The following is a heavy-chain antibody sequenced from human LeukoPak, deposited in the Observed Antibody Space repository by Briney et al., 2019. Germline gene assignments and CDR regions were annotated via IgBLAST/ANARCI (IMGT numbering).Heavy chain of an antibody. Sequence: SETLSLTCAVYGGSFSGSYWSWIRQPPGKGLEWIGSIYYSGSTYYNPSLKSRVTISVDTSKNQFSLKLSSVTAADTAVCYCARFWYSGSYFDYWGQGTLVTVSS. CDR1: GGSFSGSY. V-gene: IGHV4-34*01. CDR2: IYYSGST. CDR3: ARFWYSGSYFDY. D-gene: IGHD1-26*01. J-gene: IGHJ4*02.